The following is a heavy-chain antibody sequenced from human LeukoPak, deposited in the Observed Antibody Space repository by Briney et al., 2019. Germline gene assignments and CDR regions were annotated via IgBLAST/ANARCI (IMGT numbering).Heavy chain of an antibody. CDR2: IGVGSGNT. D-gene: IGHD5-12*01. Sequence: PGGSLRLSCAASGFTFSTHAMSWFRQAPGKGLEWVAFIGVGSGNTNYADSVKGRFTISRDNAKNSLYLQMNSLRAEDTAVYYCAREGVWLPHNTNWFDPWGQGTLVTVSS. V-gene: IGHV3-23*01. CDR3: AREGVWLPHNTNWFDP. CDR1: GFTFSTHA. J-gene: IGHJ5*02.